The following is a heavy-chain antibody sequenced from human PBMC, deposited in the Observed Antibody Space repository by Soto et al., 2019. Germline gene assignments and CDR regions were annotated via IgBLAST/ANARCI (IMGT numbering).Heavy chain of an antibody. CDR1: GFTFSNAW. Sequence: GGSLRLSCTASGFTFSNAWMNWVRQAPGKGLEWVGRIKSKASRGTTDYAAPVKGRFTVSRDDSKNTLYLQMNSLKTEDTAVYYCTTDLYSFGKHKFDFWGQGTLVTVSS. V-gene: IGHV3-15*07. CDR2: IKSKASRGTT. J-gene: IGHJ4*02. CDR3: TTDLYSFGKHKFDF. D-gene: IGHD3-3*01.